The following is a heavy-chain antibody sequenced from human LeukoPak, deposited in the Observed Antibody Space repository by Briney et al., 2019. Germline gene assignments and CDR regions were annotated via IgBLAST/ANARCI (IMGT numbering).Heavy chain of an antibody. J-gene: IGHJ3*02. CDR2: IWYDGSNI. CDR1: GLTLRSFG. V-gene: IGHV3-33*06. Sequence: GGSLRLSCAASGLTLRSFGMHWVRQAPGKELEWVAHIWYDGSNIYYADSVKGRFTVSRDNSKNTVYLQMNSLRAEDTAVYYCAKDFVDYYDSSGYPLHAFDIWGQGTTVTVSS. D-gene: IGHD3-22*01. CDR3: AKDFVDYYDSSGYPLHAFDI.